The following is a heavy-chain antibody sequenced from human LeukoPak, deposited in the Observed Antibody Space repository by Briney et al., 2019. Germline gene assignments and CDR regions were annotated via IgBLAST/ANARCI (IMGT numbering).Heavy chain of an antibody. V-gene: IGHV4-39*07. CDR3: AAGWAFDSSGSTDY. Sequence: SETLSLTCSVSGGSLISSSYYWGWSRQPPGKGLEWMGSIFYSGTTYYNPSLKSRVTISIDTSKNHFSLKLSSVTAADTAVYYCAAGWAFDSSGSTDYWGQGTLVTVSS. CDR2: IFYSGTT. CDR1: GGSLISSSYY. D-gene: IGHD3-22*01. J-gene: IGHJ4*02.